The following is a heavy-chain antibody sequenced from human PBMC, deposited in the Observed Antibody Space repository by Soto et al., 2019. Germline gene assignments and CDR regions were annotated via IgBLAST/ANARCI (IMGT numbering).Heavy chain of an antibody. Sequence: PGGSLRLSCAASGFIFDDYTMHWVRQAPGKGLEWVSLISWDGGSTYYADSVKGRFTISRDNSKNSLYLQMNSLRTEDTALYYCAKDMHYYDSSGPGWYAFDIWGQGTMVTVSS. D-gene: IGHD3-22*01. CDR2: ISWDGGST. J-gene: IGHJ3*02. CDR3: AKDMHYYDSSGPGWYAFDI. V-gene: IGHV3-43*01. CDR1: GFIFDDYT.